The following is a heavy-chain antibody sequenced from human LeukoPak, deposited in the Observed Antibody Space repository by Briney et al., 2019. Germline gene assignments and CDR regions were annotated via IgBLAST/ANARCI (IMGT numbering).Heavy chain of an antibody. J-gene: IGHJ4*02. Sequence: PSETLSLTCTVSGGSISSGSYYWSWIRQPAGKGLEWIGRIYTSGSTNYNPSLKSRVTISVDTSKNQFSLKLSSVTAADTAAYYCARDGGYSYGFYFDYRGQGTLVTVSS. CDR1: GGSISSGSYY. CDR2: IYTSGST. D-gene: IGHD5-18*01. V-gene: IGHV4-61*02. CDR3: ARDGGYSYGFYFDY.